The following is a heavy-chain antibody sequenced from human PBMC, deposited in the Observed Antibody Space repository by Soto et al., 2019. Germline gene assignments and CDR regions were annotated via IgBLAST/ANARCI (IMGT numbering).Heavy chain of an antibody. V-gene: IGHV3-23*01. CDR3: AKVRVRGGYYYYGMDV. D-gene: IGHD3-10*01. CDR1: GFTFSSYA. CDR2: ISGSGGST. J-gene: IGHJ6*02. Sequence: GSLRLSCAASGFTFSSYAMSWVRQAPGKGLEWVSAISGSGGSTYYADSVKGRFTISRDNSKNTLYLQMNSLRAEDTAVYYCAKVRVRGGYYYYGMDVWGQGTTVTVSS.